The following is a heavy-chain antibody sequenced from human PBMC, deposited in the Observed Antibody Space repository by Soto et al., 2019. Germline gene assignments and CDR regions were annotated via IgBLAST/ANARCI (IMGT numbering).Heavy chain of an antibody. Sequence: GGSLRLSCAASGFTFSSYAMSWVRQAPGKGLEWVSAISGSGGSTYYADSVKGRFTISRDNSKNTLYLQMNSLRAEDTAVYYCAKILDAYDSSGYYLGGYYYYGMDVWGQGTTVTVSS. CDR2: ISGSGGST. D-gene: IGHD3-22*01. CDR1: GFTFSSYA. J-gene: IGHJ6*02. V-gene: IGHV3-23*01. CDR3: AKILDAYDSSGYYLGGYYYYGMDV.